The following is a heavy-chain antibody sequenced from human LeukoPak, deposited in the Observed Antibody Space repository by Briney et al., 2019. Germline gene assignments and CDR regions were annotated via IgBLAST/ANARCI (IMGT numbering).Heavy chain of an antibody. D-gene: IGHD5-24*01. CDR2: ISSTGGTT. V-gene: IGHV3-23*01. Sequence: PVGSLRLSCAPSGFTFSTYAVNWDRQAPGKRLEWVSAISSTGGTTYYAASVKGRFSISRANSKNTLYLRMNRLRAAATDIYYCAKDRNAWPTNFDSWGQGTLVTVSA. CDR3: AKDRNAWPTNFDS. J-gene: IGHJ4*02. CDR1: GFTFSTYA.